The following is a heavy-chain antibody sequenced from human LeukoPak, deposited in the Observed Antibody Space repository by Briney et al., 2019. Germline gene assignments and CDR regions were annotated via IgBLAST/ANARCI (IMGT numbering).Heavy chain of an antibody. CDR3: ARDHRDWFFDD. V-gene: IGHV3-13*04. Sequence: GGSLRLSCVASGFSFSSYDMQWIRQVKGKGLEWVSAIGRAGDTHYPDSVKGRFTISRDNSKNTLYLRMNNLRAEDTAVYYCARDHRDWFFDDWGQGTLVIVSS. J-gene: IGHJ4*02. D-gene: IGHD3/OR15-3a*01. CDR2: IGRAGDT. CDR1: GFSFSSYD.